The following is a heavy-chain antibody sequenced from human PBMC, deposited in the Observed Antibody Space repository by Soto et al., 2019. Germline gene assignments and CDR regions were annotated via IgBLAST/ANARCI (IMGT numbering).Heavy chain of an antibody. CDR2: ISFDGDK. CDR1: GFSFSNSG. J-gene: IGHJ4*02. Sequence: QVQLVESGGGVVQPGTSLRLSCTASGFSFSNSGMQWVRQTPGKGLEWVALISFDGDKYYVDSVKGRFTISRDNPTNTVYLQMNRLRPEDTAVYYCARDYARGWCQFWGQGTLFTVSS. V-gene: IGHV3-30*03. D-gene: IGHD2-8*02. CDR3: ARDYARGWCQF.